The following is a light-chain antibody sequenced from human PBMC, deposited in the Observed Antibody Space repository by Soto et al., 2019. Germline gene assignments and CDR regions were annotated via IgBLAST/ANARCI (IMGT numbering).Light chain of an antibody. CDR2: VNSDGGH. CDR1: SGHSRYG. CDR3: QTWGAGIQV. Sequence: QPVLTQSPSASASLGASVKLTCTLSSGHSRYGIAWHQQQPEKGPRFLMKVNSDGGHNKGDGIPDRFSGSSSGAERYLPISSLQSQDEADYYCQTWGAGIQVFGGGTKLTVL. J-gene: IGLJ3*02. V-gene: IGLV4-69*01.